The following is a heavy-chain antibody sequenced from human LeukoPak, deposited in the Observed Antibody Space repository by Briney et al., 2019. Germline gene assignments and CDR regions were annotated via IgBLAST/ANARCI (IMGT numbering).Heavy chain of an antibody. J-gene: IGHJ5*02. CDR3: VRGPDRVGWLPDNWFDP. CDR2: ISTSSTYI. CDR1: GFTFSSYN. Sequence: GGSLRLSCAASGFTFSSYNMNWVRQAPGKGLEWVSSISTSSTYIYYTDSVKGRFTMSRDNAKNSMYLQMNSLRAEDTAVYYCVRGPDRVGWLPDNWFDPWGQGTLVTVSS. V-gene: IGHV3-21*01. D-gene: IGHD6-19*01.